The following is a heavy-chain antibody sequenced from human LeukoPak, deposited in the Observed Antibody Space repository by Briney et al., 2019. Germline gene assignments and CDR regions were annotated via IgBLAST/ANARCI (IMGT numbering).Heavy chain of an antibody. V-gene: IGHV3-43*02. D-gene: IGHD2-2*01. CDR1: GFTFDDYA. CDR3: AKDRSSSTSYGMDV. Sequence: GGSLRLSCAASGFTFDDYAMHWVRQAPGKGLEWVSLIGGDGGSTYYADSVKGRFTISRDNSKNSLYLQMNSLRTEDTALYYCAKDRSSSTSYGMDVWGQGTTVTVSS. J-gene: IGHJ6*02. CDR2: IGGDGGST.